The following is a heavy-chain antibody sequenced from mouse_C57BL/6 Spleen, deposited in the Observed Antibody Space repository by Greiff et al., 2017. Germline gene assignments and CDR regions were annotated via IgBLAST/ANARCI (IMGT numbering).Heavy chain of an antibody. CDR1: GYTFPGYW. J-gene: IGHJ3*01. Sequence: VKLMESGAELMKPGASVKLSCKATGYTFPGYWIEWVKQRPGHGLEWIGEILPGSGSTNYNEKFKGKATFTADTSSNTAYMQLSSLTTEDSAIYYCARSWDSNYRKAWFAYWGQGTLVTVSA. CDR3: ARSWDSNYRKAWFAY. D-gene: IGHD2-5*01. V-gene: IGHV1-9*01. CDR2: ILPGSGST.